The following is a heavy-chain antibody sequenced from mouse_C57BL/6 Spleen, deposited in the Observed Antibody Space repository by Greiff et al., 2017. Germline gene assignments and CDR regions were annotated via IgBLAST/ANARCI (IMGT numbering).Heavy chain of an antibody. CDR3: ARQEGYYFDY. CDR1: GFTFSSYG. J-gene: IGHJ2*01. V-gene: IGHV5-6*02. Sequence: DVMLVESGGDLVKPGGSLKLSCAASGFTFSSYGMSWVRQTPDKRLEWVATISSGGSYTYYPDSGKGRFTISRDNAKNTLYLQMSSLKSEDTAMYYCARQEGYYFDYWGQGTTLTVSS. CDR2: ISSGGSYT.